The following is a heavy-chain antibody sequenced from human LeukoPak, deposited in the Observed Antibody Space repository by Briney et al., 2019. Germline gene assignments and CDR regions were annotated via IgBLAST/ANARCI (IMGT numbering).Heavy chain of an antibody. CDR3: ARDLWFGELLYMDV. CDR2: ISAYNGNT. CDR1: GYTFTSYG. J-gene: IGHJ6*03. D-gene: IGHD3-10*01. Sequence: AAVKVSCKASGYTFTSYGISWVRQAPGQGLEWMGWISAYNGNTNYAQKLQGRVTMTTDTSTSTAYMELRSLRSDDTAVYYCARDLWFGELLYMDVWGKGTTVTVSS. V-gene: IGHV1-18*01.